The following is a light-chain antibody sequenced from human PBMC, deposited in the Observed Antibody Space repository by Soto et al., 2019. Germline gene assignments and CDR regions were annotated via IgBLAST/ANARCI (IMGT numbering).Light chain of an antibody. V-gene: IGKV3-20*01. CDR2: DAS. CDR1: QSVSSTY. Sequence: VLTQATGTMSFSPGERPTLCCRASQSVSSTYLAWYQLKPGQAPRLLIYDASSRATGIPDRFSGSGSGTDFTLTISRLEPEDFAVYYCQQHGSSPQTFGQGTKVDIK. CDR3: QQHGSSPQT. J-gene: IGKJ1*01.